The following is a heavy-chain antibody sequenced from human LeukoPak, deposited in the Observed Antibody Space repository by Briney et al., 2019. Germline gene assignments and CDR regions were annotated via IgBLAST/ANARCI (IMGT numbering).Heavy chain of an antibody. D-gene: IGHD4-23*01. CDR3: VRDRTASGRKLDY. J-gene: IGHJ4*02. CDR1: GFTFRHYA. V-gene: IGHV3-30*01. Sequence: QPGRSLKLSCEGSGFTFRHYALHWVRQAPGKGLEWVAVISYDESRKYYADSVKGRLTISRDNSRSTLYLEMNSLRGNDTATYYCVRDRTASGRKLDYWGQGTLVTVSS. CDR2: ISYDESRK.